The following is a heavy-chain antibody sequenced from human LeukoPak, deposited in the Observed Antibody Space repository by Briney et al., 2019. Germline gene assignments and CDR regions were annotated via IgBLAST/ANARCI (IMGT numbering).Heavy chain of an antibody. CDR1: GFTFSSYA. CDR3: YSSGWYDYYYYYMDV. Sequence: GSLRLSCAASGFTFSSYAMSWVRQAPGKGLEWIGSIYYSGSTYYNPSLKSRVTISVDTSKNQFSLKLSSVTAADTAVYYSYSSGWYDYYYYYMDVWGKGTTVTVSS. CDR2: IYYSGST. D-gene: IGHD6-19*01. J-gene: IGHJ6*03. V-gene: IGHV4-59*05.